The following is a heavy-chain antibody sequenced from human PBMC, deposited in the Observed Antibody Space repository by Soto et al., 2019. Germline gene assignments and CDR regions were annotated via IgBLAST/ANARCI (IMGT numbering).Heavy chain of an antibody. J-gene: IGHJ3*02. CDR3: AKGVRITMVRGVIITEAFDI. V-gene: IGHV3-23*01. CDR2: ISGSGGST. CDR1: GFTFSSYA. D-gene: IGHD3-10*01. Sequence: EVQLLESGGGLVQPGGSLRLSCAASGFTFSSYAMSWVRQAPGKGLDWVSAISGSGGSTYYADSVKGRFTISRDNSKNTLYLQMNSLRAEDTAVYYCAKGVRITMVRGVIITEAFDIWGQGTMVTVSS.